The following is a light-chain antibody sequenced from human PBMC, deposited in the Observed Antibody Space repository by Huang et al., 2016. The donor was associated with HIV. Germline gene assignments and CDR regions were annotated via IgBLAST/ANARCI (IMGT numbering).Light chain of an antibody. CDR2: ESS. J-gene: IGKJ2*01. V-gene: IGKV3-15*01. CDR1: QYVSSN. Sequence: ERVMTQSPATLYGSLGERATLACRASQYVSSNLAWYQQKPGQAPRLLIYESSKRLTDIPARFSGSGSGIEFTLTISSLQSEDFAVYYCQQYNNWPRTFGQGTKLEIK. CDR3: QQYNNWPRT.